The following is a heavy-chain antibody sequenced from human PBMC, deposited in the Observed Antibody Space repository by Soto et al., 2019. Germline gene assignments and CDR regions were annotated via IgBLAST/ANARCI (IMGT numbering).Heavy chain of an antibody. CDR3: AKVSGTKSSPQDAFDI. CDR2: ISWNSKTI. V-gene: IGHV3-9*01. CDR1: GFNFDDYA. Sequence: GGSLRLACAVSGFNFDDYAMQWVRQGPGKGLEWVSGISWNSKTINYADSVKGRFTISRDNADNTLYLQMNSLRAEDTAFYYCAKVSGTKSSPQDAFDIWGQGTMVTVSS. D-gene: IGHD1-7*01. J-gene: IGHJ3*02.